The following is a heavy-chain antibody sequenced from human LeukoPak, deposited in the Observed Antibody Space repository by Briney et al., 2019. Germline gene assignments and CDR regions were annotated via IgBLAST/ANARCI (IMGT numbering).Heavy chain of an antibody. CDR2: IYYSGST. CDR1: GGSISSSSYY. D-gene: IGHD4-11*01. Sequence: SETLSLTCTVSGGSISSSSYYWSWIRQPPGKGLEWIGYIYYSGSTNYNPSLKSRVTISVDTSKNQFSLKLSSVTAADTAVYYCARDPGHYSKYYYMDVWGKGTTVTVSS. V-gene: IGHV4-61*01. J-gene: IGHJ6*03. CDR3: ARDPGHYSKYYYMDV.